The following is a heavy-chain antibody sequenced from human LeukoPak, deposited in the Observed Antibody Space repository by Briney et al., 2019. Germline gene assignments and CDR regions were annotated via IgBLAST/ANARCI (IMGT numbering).Heavy chain of an antibody. CDR3: ARAKPKNMVRGLIMRRESRYYFDY. Sequence: ASVKVSCKTSGYMFRNYGITWVRQAPGQGLEWMGWISTFNGHTKYTQSLRDRVTMTTDTSTSTIYMELRSLRSDDTAVYYCARAKPKNMVRGLIMRRESRYYFDYWGQGTLVTVSS. CDR1: GYMFRNYG. CDR2: ISTFNGHT. J-gene: IGHJ4*02. D-gene: IGHD3-10*01. V-gene: IGHV1-18*01.